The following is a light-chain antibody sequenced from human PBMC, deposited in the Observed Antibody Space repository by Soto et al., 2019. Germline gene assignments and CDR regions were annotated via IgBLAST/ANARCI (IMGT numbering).Light chain of an antibody. CDR1: QSFSKTY. Sequence: IVMTQSPGTLSLSPGERATLSCRASQSFSKTYLAWYQQKPGQAPRLLIYGTSNRAAGTPDRFSGSGSGTDFTLTISRLEPEDFAVYYCQQYGSSPLTFGGGTKVEIK. J-gene: IGKJ4*01. CDR2: GTS. CDR3: QQYGSSPLT. V-gene: IGKV3-20*01.